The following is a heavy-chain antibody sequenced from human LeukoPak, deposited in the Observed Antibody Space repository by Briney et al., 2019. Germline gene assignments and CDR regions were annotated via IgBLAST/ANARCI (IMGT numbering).Heavy chain of an antibody. J-gene: IGHJ4*02. D-gene: IGHD6-19*01. CDR1: GYTLTSYG. Sequence: ASVKVSCKASGYTLTSYGVTWVRQAPGQGLEWMGWINTYNGKTNYAQKLQGRVTMTTDTSTSTAYMELRSPRSDDTAVYYCARNSHGYSSGWLQFNFDYWGQGTLVTVSS. CDR3: ARNSHGYSSGWLQFNFDY. V-gene: IGHV1-18*01. CDR2: INTYNGKT.